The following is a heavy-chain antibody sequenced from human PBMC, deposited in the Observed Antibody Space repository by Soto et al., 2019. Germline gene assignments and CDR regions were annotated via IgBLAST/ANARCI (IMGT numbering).Heavy chain of an antibody. Sequence: QVQLVESGGGVVQPGRSLRLSCAASGFTFSSYAMHWVRQAPGKGLEWVAVISYDGSNKYYADSVKGRFTISRDNSKNTLYLQMNSLRAEDTAVYYCARASYDILTGYYIAHYYYGMDVWGQGTTVTVSS. V-gene: IGHV3-30-3*01. J-gene: IGHJ6*02. CDR1: GFTFSSYA. D-gene: IGHD3-9*01. CDR3: ARASYDILTGYYIAHYYYGMDV. CDR2: ISYDGSNK.